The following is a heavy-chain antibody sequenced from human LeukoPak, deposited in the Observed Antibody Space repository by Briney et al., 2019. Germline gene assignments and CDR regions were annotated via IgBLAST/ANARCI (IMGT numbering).Heavy chain of an antibody. CDR3: ARGVDYYGV. J-gene: IGHJ4*02. Sequence: SETLSLTCAVSGGSISSSNWWSWVRQPPGKGLEWIGYIYHSGSTNYNPSLKSRVTISVDTSKKQFSLKLSSVTAADTAVYYCARGVDYYGVWGQGTLVTVSS. CDR2: IYHSGST. V-gene: IGHV4-4*02. CDR1: GGSISSSNW. D-gene: IGHD3-10*01.